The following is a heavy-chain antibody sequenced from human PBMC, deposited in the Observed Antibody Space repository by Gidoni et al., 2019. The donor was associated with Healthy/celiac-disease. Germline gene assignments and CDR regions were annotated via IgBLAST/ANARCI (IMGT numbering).Heavy chain of an antibody. CDR1: GCTFSSYS. J-gene: IGHJ5*02. V-gene: IGHV3-21*01. D-gene: IGHD1-1*01. CDR3: ARDLHPVQRERPNNWFDP. CDR2: ISSSSSYI. Sequence: EVQLVESGGGLVKPGGSLRLSCAASGCTFSSYSMNWVRQAPGKGLEWVSSISSSSSYIYYADSGKGRFTISRDNAKNSLYRQMNSLRAEDTAVYYCARDLHPVQRERPNNWFDPWGQGTLVTVSS.